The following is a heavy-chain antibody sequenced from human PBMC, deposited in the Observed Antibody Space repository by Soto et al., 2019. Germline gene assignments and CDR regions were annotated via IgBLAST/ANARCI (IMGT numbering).Heavy chain of an antibody. CDR1: GGTFSSYV. D-gene: IGHD3-22*01. J-gene: IGHJ6*02. CDR3: ASESSRTRGMDV. V-gene: IGHV1-69*18. Sequence: QVQAVQSGAEVKKPGSSVKVSCKASGGTFSSYVISWVRQAPGQGLEWMGRIIPIFGTANYAQKFQGRVMITADESTSTAYMELSSLRCEDTAVYYCASESSRTRGMDVWGQGTRITVSS. CDR2: IIPIFGTA.